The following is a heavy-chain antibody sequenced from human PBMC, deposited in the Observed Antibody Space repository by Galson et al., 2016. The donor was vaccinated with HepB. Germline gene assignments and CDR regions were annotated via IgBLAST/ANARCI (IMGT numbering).Heavy chain of an antibody. Sequence: SETLSLTCTVSDDSISNYYWNWIRQPPGKGLEWIGYIRYSGSSKCNPPLKSRVTMSVDTSKNQFSLRLSSVTAADTAVYYCARWGTYSEKHAFDIWGQGTMVTVSS. CDR1: DDSISNYY. V-gene: IGHV4-59*01. D-gene: IGHD3-16*01. CDR2: IRYSGSS. J-gene: IGHJ3*02. CDR3: ARWGTYSEKHAFDI.